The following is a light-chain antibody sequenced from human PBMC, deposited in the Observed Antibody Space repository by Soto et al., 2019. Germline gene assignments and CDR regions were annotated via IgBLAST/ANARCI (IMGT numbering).Light chain of an antibody. Sequence: EIVLTQSPGTLSLSPGERATLSCRASQSVSSSYLAWYQQKPGQAPRLLIYGASSRATGIPDRFSGSGSGTDFTLTSRRLEPEYFAVYYCQPYGSSPYTFGQGTKLEIK. CDR2: GAS. CDR3: QPYGSSPYT. J-gene: IGKJ2*01. V-gene: IGKV3-20*01. CDR1: QSVSSSY.